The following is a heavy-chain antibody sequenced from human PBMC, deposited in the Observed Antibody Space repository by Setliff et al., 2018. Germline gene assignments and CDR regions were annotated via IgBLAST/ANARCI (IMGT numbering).Heavy chain of an antibody. D-gene: IGHD2-15*01. V-gene: IGHV4-39*07. Sequence: SETLSLTCTVSGGSISSRSYYWGWIRQPPGKGLEWIEEINHRGSTNYSPSLRSRVTMSVDSSKKQLSLKLTTVTAADTAVYYCARVPKIWVKGNYYSYYMDVWGKGTTVTVSS. CDR1: GGSISSRSYY. CDR2: INHRGST. CDR3: ARVPKIWVKGNYYSYYMDV. J-gene: IGHJ6*03.